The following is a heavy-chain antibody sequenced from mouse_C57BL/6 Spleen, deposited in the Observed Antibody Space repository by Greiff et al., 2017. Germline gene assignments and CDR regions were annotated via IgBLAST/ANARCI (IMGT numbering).Heavy chain of an antibody. CDR3: ARSKTAQATDFDY. D-gene: IGHD3-2*02. J-gene: IGHJ2*01. CDR2: IYPGDGDT. Sequence: QVQLKESGPELVKPGASVKISCKASGYAFSSSWMNWVKQRPGKGLEWIGRIYPGDGDTNYNGKFKGKATLTADKSSSTAYMQLSSLTSEDSAVYFCARSKTAQATDFDYWGQGTTLTVSS. V-gene: IGHV1-82*01. CDR1: GYAFSSSW.